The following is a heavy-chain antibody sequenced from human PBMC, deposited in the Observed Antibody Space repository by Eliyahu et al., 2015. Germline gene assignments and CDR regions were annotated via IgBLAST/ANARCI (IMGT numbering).Heavy chain of an antibody. CDR2: VSTSGGNT. CDR3: AKDRGIVVVPAALSLFDY. Sequence: EVQLLESGGGLVQPGGSLRLSCAAXGFTFSSYALSWVRQAPGKGLEWVSGVSTSGGNTYYADSVKGRFTISRDNSKNTLYLQMNSLRAEDTAIYYCAKDRGIVVVPAALSLFDYWGQGTLVIVSS. V-gene: IGHV3-23*01. J-gene: IGHJ4*02. D-gene: IGHD2-2*01. CDR1: GFTFSSYA.